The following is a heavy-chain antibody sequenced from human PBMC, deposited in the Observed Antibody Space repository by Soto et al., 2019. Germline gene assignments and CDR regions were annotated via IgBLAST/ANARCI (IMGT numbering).Heavy chain of an antibody. J-gene: IGHJ4*02. D-gene: IGHD3-22*01. V-gene: IGHV4-39*01. CDR2: IYYSGST. Sequence: SETLSLTCTVSGGSISSSSYYWGWIRQPPGKGLEWIGSIYYSGSTYYNPSLKSRVTISVDTSKNQFSLKLSSVTAADTAVYYCARLGQYMIEVFSDYWGQGTLVTVSS. CDR3: ARLGQYMIEVFSDY. CDR1: GGSISSSSYY.